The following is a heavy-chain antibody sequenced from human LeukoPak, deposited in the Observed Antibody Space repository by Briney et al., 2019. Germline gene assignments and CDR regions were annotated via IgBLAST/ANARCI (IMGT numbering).Heavy chain of an antibody. V-gene: IGHV1-18*01. Sequence: ASVTVSCKASGYTFTGYGISWVRQAPGQGLEWMGWISAYNGNTNYAQKLQGRVTMTTDTSTSTAYMELRSLRSDDTAVYYCARGRVVVPAAMYRNWFDPWGQGTLVTVSS. D-gene: IGHD2-2*01. J-gene: IGHJ5*02. CDR2: ISAYNGNT. CDR3: ARGRVVVPAAMYRNWFDP. CDR1: GYTFTGYG.